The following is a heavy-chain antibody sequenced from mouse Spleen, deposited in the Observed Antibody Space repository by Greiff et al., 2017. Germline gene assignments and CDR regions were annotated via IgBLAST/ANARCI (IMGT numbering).Heavy chain of an antibody. V-gene: IGHV5-6-3*01. Sequence: EVKLQESGGGLVQPGGSLKLSCAASGFTFSSYGMSWVRQTPDKRLELVATINSNGGSTYYPDSVKGRFTISRDNAKNTLYLQMSSLKSEDTAMYYCARERYYGSMDYWGQGTSVTVSS. D-gene: IGHD1-1*01. CDR1: GFTFSSYG. CDR3: ARERYYGSMDY. CDR2: INSNGGST. J-gene: IGHJ4*01.